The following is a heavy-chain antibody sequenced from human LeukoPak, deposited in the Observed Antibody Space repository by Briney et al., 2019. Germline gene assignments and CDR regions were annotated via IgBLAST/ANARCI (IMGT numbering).Heavy chain of an antibody. Sequence: SQTLPLTFAISGDSVSINSAAWNWIRQSPSRGLEWLGRTYYRSKWYNDYAVSVKSRITINPDTSKNQFSLQLNSVTPEDTAVYYCARAANFIAVAGNLDYWGQGTLVTVSS. J-gene: IGHJ4*02. CDR3: ARAANFIAVAGNLDY. CDR1: GDSVSINSAA. CDR2: TYYRSKWYN. V-gene: IGHV6-1*01. D-gene: IGHD6-19*01.